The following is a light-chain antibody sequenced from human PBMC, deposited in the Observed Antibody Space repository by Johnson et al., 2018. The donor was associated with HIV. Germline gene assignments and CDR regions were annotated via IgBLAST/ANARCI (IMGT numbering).Light chain of an antibody. CDR1: SSNIGNNY. Sequence: QSVLTQPPSVSAAPGQKVTISCSGSSSNIGNNYVSWYQQLPGTAPKLLIYENNKRPSGIPDRFSGSKSGTSATLGITGLQTGDEGDYYCGTWDGSLSAGAVFATGTKVTVL. V-gene: IGLV1-51*02. CDR2: ENN. J-gene: IGLJ1*01. CDR3: GTWDGSLSAGAV.